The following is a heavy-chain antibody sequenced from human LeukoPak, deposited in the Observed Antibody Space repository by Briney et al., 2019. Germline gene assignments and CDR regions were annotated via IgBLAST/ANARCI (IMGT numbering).Heavy chain of an antibody. CDR1: GFTFSSYA. Sequence: GGSLRLSCAASGFTFSSYAMSWVRQAPGKGLECVSGISGSGDNTYYADSVKGRFTISRDNSKNTLYVQVNSLGTEDTAAYYCAKGSYYDSSGSFYFDYWAREPWSPSPQ. V-gene: IGHV3-23*01. CDR2: ISGSGDNT. CDR3: AKGSYYDSSGSFYFDY. J-gene: IGHJ4*02. D-gene: IGHD3-22*01.